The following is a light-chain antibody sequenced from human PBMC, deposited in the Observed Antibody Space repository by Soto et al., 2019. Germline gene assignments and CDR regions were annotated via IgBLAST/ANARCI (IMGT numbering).Light chain of an antibody. CDR2: GAS. Sequence: EIVLTQSPGTLSLSPGERATLSCRASQSISSSYLARYQQKPGQSPRLLIYGASSRATGIPDRFSGSGSGTDFTLTISSREPEYFAVYYCRQYGSSLYTFGQGTKLEIK. CDR1: QSISSSY. J-gene: IGKJ2*01. CDR3: RQYGSSLYT. V-gene: IGKV3-20*01.